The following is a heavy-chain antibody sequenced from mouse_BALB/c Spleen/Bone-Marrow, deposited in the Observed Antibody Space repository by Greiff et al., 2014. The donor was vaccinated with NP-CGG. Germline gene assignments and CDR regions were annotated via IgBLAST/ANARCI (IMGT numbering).Heavy chain of an antibody. CDR3: ARGNPLYAMDY. CDR1: GYTFTSYW. J-gene: IGHJ4*01. CDR2: INPSTGYT. Sequence: QVAVKEAGAELAKPGASVEMSCKASGYTFTSYWVHWGKKRPGQGLEWIGYINPSTGYTDYNQKFNDKATLTADKSSSTAYMQLSSLTSKDSAVYYCARGNPLYAMDYWGQGTSVTVSS. D-gene: IGHD2-1*01. V-gene: IGHV1-7*01.